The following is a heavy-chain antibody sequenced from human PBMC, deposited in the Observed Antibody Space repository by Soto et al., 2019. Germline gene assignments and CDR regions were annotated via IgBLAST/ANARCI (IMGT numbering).Heavy chain of an antibody. Sequence: SVKVSCKASGGTFSSYAISWVRQAPGQGLEWMGGIIPIFGTANYAQKFRGRVTITADESTSTAYMELSSLGSEDTAVYYCARDYYDSSGLYYFDYWGQGTLVTVPQ. V-gene: IGHV1-69*13. CDR1: GGTFSSYA. D-gene: IGHD3-22*01. CDR3: ARDYYDSSGLYYFDY. J-gene: IGHJ4*02. CDR2: IIPIFGTA.